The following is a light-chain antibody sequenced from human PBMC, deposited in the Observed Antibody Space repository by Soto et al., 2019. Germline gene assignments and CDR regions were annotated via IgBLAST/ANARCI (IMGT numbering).Light chain of an antibody. CDR3: QHSYNSPRT. Sequence: DIQMTQSPSSLSASVGDRVTITCRASQSINSYLNWYQQRPGKAPKLLISTTSNLQTGVPSRFSGSGSGTDFTLTISSVQPEDFATYYCQHSYNSPRTFGQGTKLEI. CDR2: TTS. J-gene: IGKJ2*01. CDR1: QSINSY. V-gene: IGKV1-39*01.